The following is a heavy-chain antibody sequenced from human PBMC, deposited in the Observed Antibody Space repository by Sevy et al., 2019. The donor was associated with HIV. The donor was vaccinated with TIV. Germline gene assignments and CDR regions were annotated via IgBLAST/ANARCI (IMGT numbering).Heavy chain of an antibody. CDR3: ARRDSSGWYTHNYYYYYGMDV. D-gene: IGHD6-19*01. CDR1: GFTFSSYE. Sequence: GGSLRLSCAAYGFTFSSYEMNWVRQAPGKGLEWVSYISSSGSTIYYADSVKGRFTISRDNAKNSLYLQMNSLRAEDTAVYYCARRDSSGWYTHNYYYYYGMDVWGQGTTVTVSS. J-gene: IGHJ6*02. CDR2: ISSSGSTI. V-gene: IGHV3-48*03.